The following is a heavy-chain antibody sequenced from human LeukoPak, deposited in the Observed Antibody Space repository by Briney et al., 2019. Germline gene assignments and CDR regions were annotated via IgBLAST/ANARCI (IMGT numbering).Heavy chain of an antibody. J-gene: IGHJ4*02. Sequence: SVKVSCKASGGTFSSYAISWVRQAPGQGLEWMGGIIPIFGTANYAQKFQGSVTITADESTSTAYMELSSLRSEDTAVYYCARDRTGIAVAGTDFDYWGQGTLVTVSS. CDR3: ARDRTGIAVAGTDFDY. V-gene: IGHV1-69*01. D-gene: IGHD6-19*01. CDR1: GGTFSSYA. CDR2: IIPIFGTA.